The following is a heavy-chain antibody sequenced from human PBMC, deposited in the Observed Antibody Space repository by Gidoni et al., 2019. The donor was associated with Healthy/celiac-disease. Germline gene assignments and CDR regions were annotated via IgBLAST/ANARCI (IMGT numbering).Heavy chain of an antibody. CDR1: GGTFSSYA. D-gene: IGHD3-10*01. CDR2: IIPIFGTA. J-gene: IGHJ6*02. V-gene: IGHV1-69*01. Sequence: QVQLVQSGAEVKKPGSSVKVSCKASGGTFSSYAISWVRQAPGQGLEWMGGIIPIFGTANYAQKFQGRVTITADESTSTAYMELSSLRSEDTAVYYCARGSITMVRGVYYYYYGMDVWGQGTTVTVSS. CDR3: ARGSITMVRGVYYYYYGMDV.